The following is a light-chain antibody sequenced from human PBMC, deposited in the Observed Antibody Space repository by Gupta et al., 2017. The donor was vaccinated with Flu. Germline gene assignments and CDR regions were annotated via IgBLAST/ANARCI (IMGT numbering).Light chain of an antibody. J-gene: IGLJ3*02. CDR3: QAWDSSTGV. CDR1: KVGDKF. Sequence: SPGKTASITCSGNKVGDKFACWYQQKPGQSPVLVIYQDSKRPSGIPERFSGSNSGNTATLTISGTQAMDEADYYCQAWDSSTGVFGGGTKLTVL. CDR2: QDS. V-gene: IGLV3-1*01.